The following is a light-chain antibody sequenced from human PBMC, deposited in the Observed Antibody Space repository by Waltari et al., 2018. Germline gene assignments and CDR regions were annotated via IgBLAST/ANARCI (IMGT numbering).Light chain of an antibody. CDR2: NGF. CDR3: MQSTHWPLT. V-gene: IGKV2-30*02. Sequence: DVVMTQSPLSLAVTLGQPASISCRSSQSLVHSTGNTHLKWYLQRPGQSPRRLIYNGFTRDSGVPDRFSGSGSGTDFTLMISRVEAEDVGVYYCMQSTHWPLTFGGGTKVDIK. J-gene: IGKJ4*01. CDR1: QSLVHSTGNTH.